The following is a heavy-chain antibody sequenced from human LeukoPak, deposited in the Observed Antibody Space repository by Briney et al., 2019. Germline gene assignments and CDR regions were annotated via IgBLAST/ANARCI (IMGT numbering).Heavy chain of an antibody. CDR3: ARGGLYGYDVFDY. D-gene: IGHD5-12*01. J-gene: IGHJ4*02. CDR1: GFTFSSYE. Sequence: GGSLRHSCAPSGFTFSSYEMNWVRQAPGKGLGRVSYVSGSGRTMSYADSVKGRFTISRDNAKNSLYLQMNSLRVEDTAVYHCARGGLYGYDVFDYWGQGTLVTVSS. V-gene: IGHV3-48*03. CDR2: VSGSGRTM.